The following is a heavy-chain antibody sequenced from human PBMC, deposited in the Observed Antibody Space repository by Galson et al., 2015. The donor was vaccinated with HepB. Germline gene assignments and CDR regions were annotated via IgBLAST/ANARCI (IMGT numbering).Heavy chain of an antibody. V-gene: IGHV2-5*02. Sequence: PALVKPTQTLTLTCTFSGFSLSTSEVGVGWIRQPPGKALEWLGFIYWDDDNRYSPSLKSRVSITKGTSKNQVVLIMTNMDLVDTATYYCAHSVRGPLDYWGQGTVVTVSS. D-gene: IGHD3/OR15-3a*01. CDR1: GFSLSTSEVG. CDR3: AHSVRGPLDY. CDR2: IYWDDDN. J-gene: IGHJ4*02.